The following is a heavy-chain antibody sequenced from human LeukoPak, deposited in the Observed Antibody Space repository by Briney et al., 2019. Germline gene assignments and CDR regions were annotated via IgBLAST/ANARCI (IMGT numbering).Heavy chain of an antibody. CDR3: AREPPSYYGSGSYYPFDY. V-gene: IGHV1-46*01. D-gene: IGHD3-10*01. CDR2: INPSGGST. CDR1: GYTFTSYY. J-gene: IGHJ4*02. Sequence: ASVTVSCKASGYTFTSYYMHWVRQAPGQGLEWMGIINPSGGSTSYAQKFQGRVTMTRDMSTSTVYMELSSLRSEDTAVYYCAREPPSYYGSGSYYPFDYWGQGTLVTVSS.